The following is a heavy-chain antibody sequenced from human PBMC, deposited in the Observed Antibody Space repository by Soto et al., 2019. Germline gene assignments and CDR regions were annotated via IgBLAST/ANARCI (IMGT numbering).Heavy chain of an antibody. CDR1: GGSISSPY. CDR3: ASGYCSSTSCLDY. CDR2: IHKTGNT. J-gene: IGHJ4*02. Sequence: QVQLQESGPGLVKPSETLSLTCTVSGGSISSPYWSWIRQPPGKGLEWIGHIHKTGNTNYNPSLKSRVTTAGDTSKNPFSLNLSSVTAADTAVYYCASGYCSSTSCLDYWGQGTLVTVSS. V-gene: IGHV4-59*11. D-gene: IGHD2-2*03.